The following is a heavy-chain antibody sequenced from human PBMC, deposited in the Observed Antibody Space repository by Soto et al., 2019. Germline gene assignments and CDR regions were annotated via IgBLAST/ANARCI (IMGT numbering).Heavy chain of an antibody. CDR3: AISDYGDHLNWFDP. D-gene: IGHD4-17*01. CDR2: ISGSGGST. CDR1: GFTFSSYA. J-gene: IGHJ5*02. Sequence: EVQLLESGGGLVQPGGSLRLSCAASGFTFSSYAMSWVRQAPGKGLEWVSAISGSGGSTYYADSVKGRFTISRDYSKNTLYLQMNSLRAEDTAVYYCAISDYGDHLNWFDPWGQGTLVTVSS. V-gene: IGHV3-23*01.